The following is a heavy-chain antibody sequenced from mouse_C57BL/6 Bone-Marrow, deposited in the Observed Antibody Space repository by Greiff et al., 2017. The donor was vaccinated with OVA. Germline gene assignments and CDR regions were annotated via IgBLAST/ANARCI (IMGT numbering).Heavy chain of an antibody. D-gene: IGHD1-1*02. Sequence: EVKLVQSGPGLVKPSQSLSLTCTVTGYSITSGYFWNWIRQLPRNLPEWMGFLSYDGSNNYNPPLKNRTSITRDTSKNQCFLKLNSVTTDDTATYYCARYPVYYGGPLAYWCQGTLVTVSA. CDR2: LSYDGSN. V-gene: IGHV3-6*01. CDR3: ARYPVYYGGPLAY. CDR1: GYSITSGYF. J-gene: IGHJ3*01.